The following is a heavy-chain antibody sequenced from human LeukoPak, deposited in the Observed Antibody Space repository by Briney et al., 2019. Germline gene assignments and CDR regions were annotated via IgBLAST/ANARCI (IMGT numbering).Heavy chain of an antibody. CDR2: ISYDGSNK. Sequence: QTGGSLRLSCAASGFTFSSYGMHWVRQAPGKGLEWVAVISYDGSNKYYADSVKGRFTISRDNSKNTLYLQMNSLRAEDTAVYYCARGGRYSYGSLDYWGQGTLVTVSS. CDR3: ARGGRYSYGSLDY. J-gene: IGHJ4*02. V-gene: IGHV3-30*03. D-gene: IGHD5-18*01. CDR1: GFTFSSYG.